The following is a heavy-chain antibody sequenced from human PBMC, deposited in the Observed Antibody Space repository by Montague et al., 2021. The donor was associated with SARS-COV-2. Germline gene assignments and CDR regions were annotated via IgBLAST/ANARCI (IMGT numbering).Heavy chain of an antibody. CDR1: GGSVRSSNDC. V-gene: IGHV4-39*01. CDR2: FYYSGNT. CDR3: ARGPKMYGELADY. D-gene: IGHD4-17*01. J-gene: IGHJ4*02. Sequence: SETLSLTCTVSGGSVRSSNDCWGWIRQPPGKGLEWIANFYYSGNTYYNPSLKSRVTISVDTSNNQFSLKLNSVTAADTAVYYCARGPKMYGELADYWGQGTLVTVSS.